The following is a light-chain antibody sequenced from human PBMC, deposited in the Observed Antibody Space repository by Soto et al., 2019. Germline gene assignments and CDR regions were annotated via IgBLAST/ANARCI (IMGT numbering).Light chain of an antibody. Sequence: EIVLTQSPATLSLSPGDRATLSCRASQSIGIYLAWYQQKPGQAPRLLIHDTSNRATGIPARFRGSGSGTDFTLTISSLEPEDFAVYYCQQRSHWITFGQGTRLDIK. J-gene: IGKJ5*01. CDR1: QSIGIY. CDR3: QQRSHWIT. V-gene: IGKV3-11*01. CDR2: DTS.